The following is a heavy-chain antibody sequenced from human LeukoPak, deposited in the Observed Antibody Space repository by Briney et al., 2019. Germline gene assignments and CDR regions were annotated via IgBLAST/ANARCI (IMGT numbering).Heavy chain of an antibody. D-gene: IGHD2-2*02. J-gene: IGHJ6*02. Sequence: PGRSLRLSCAASGFTFSSYAMSWVRQAPGKGLEWVSAISGSGGSTYYADSVKGRFTISRDNSKNTLYLQMNSLRAEDTAVYYCAKVGCSSTSCYTGHYYYGMDVWGQGTTVTVSS. CDR2: ISGSGGST. CDR1: GFTFSSYA. CDR3: AKVGCSSTSCYTGHYYYGMDV. V-gene: IGHV3-23*01.